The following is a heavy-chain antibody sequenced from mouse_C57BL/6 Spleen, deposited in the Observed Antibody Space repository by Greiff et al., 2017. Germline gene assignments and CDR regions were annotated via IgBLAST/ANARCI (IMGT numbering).Heavy chain of an antibody. Sequence: VQLQQPGAELVMPGASVKLSCKASGYTFTSYWMHWVKQRPGQGLEWIGEIDPSDSYTNDNQKFKGKSTLTVDKSSSTAYMQLSSLTSEDSAVYYCARTGGSSSWFAYWGQGTLVTVSA. CDR2: IDPSDSYT. V-gene: IGHV1-69*01. J-gene: IGHJ3*01. D-gene: IGHD1-1*01. CDR1: GYTFTSYW. CDR3: ARTGGSSSWFAY.